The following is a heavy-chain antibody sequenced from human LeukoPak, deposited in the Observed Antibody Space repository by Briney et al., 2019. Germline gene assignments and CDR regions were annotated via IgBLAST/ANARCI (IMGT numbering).Heavy chain of an antibody. J-gene: IGHJ5*02. Sequence: SVKVSCKASGGTFSSYAISWVRQAPGQGLEWMGGIIPIFGTANYAQKFQGRVTMTRDTSTSTVYMELSSLRSEDTAVYYCARVHCGGDCFTNWFDPWGQGTLVTVSS. CDR3: ARVHCGGDCFTNWFDP. CDR2: IIPIFGTA. CDR1: GGTFSSYA. D-gene: IGHD2-21*02. V-gene: IGHV1-69*05.